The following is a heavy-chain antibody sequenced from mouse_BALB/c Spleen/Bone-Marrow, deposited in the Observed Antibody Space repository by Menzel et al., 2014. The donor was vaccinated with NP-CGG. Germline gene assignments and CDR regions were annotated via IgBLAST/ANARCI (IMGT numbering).Heavy chain of an antibody. J-gene: IGHJ3*01. Sequence: DVKLVESGGGLVQPGGSLKLSCAASGFTFSSYGMSWVRQTPDKRLELVATINSNGGSTYYPDSVKGRFTISRDNAKNTLYLQMSSLKSEDTAMYYCPREDYDWFAYWGQGTLVTVSA. CDR2: INSNGGST. V-gene: IGHV5-6-3*01. CDR3: PREDYDWFAY. D-gene: IGHD2-4*01. CDR1: GFTFSSYG.